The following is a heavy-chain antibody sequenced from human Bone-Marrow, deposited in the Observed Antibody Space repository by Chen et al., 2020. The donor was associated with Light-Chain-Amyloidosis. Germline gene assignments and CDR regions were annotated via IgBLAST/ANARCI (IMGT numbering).Heavy chain of an antibody. D-gene: IGHD2-15*01. V-gene: IGHV4-61*02. CDR2: ISTTGST. CDR1: GPSISRGPTY. J-gene: IGHJ6*03. CDR3: ARDRLARAGYCSGGSCYGRPSYYMDV. Sequence: QVQLQESGPRLVQHSQTLSLTCPVPGPSISRGPTYCSWIRQPAGEGLEWFGRISTTGSTSYIPALKSRVTISVDTSKNHFSLKLSSVTAADTAVYYCARDRLARAGYCSGGSCYGRPSYYMDVWGKGTTVTVSS.